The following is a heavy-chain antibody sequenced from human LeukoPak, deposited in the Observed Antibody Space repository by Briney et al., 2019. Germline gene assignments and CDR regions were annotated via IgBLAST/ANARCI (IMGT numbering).Heavy chain of an antibody. V-gene: IGHV3-30*02. CDR3: AKMNLRYCSSTSCHGYFDL. CDR1: GFTFSSYG. J-gene: IGHJ2*01. D-gene: IGHD2-2*01. Sequence: GGSLRLSCVASGFTFSSYGMHWVRQAPGKGLEWVAFIRYDGSNKYYADSVKGWFTISRDNSKNTLYLQMNSLRAEDTAVYYCAKMNLRYCSSTSCHGYFDLWGRGTLVTVSS. CDR2: IRYDGSNK.